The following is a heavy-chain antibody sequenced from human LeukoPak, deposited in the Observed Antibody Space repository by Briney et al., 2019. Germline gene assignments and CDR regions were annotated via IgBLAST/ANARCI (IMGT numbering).Heavy chain of an antibody. CDR1: GGSFSGYY. CDR2: INHSGST. D-gene: IGHD3-10*01. Sequence: PSETLSLTCAVYGGSFSGYYWSWIRQPPGKGLEWIGEINHSGSTNYNPSLKSRVTISVDTSKNQFSLKLSSVTAADTAVYYCAKWFGELFFYWFDPWGQGTLVTVSS. CDR3: AKWFGELFFYWFDP. J-gene: IGHJ5*02. V-gene: IGHV4-34*01.